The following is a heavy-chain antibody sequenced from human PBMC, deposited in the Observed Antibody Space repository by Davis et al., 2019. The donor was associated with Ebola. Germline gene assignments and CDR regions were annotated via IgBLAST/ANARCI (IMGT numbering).Heavy chain of an antibody. CDR1: GGSFSGYY. Sequence: SETLSLTCAVYGGSFSGYYWSWIRQPPGKGLEWIGEINHSGSTNYNPSLKSRVTISVDTSKNQFSLKLSSVTAADTAVYYFARGTITIFGMDVWGKGTTVTVSS. CDR3: ARGTITIFGMDV. D-gene: IGHD3-3*01. CDR2: INHSGST. J-gene: IGHJ6*04. V-gene: IGHV4-34*01.